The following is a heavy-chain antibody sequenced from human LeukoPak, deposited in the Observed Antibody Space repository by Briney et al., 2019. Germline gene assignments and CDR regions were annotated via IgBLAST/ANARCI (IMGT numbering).Heavy chain of an antibody. CDR3: ARGQTNCSGGSCYFYYYYYYGMDV. CDR1: GGSISRYY. CDR2: IYYSGST. V-gene: IGHV4-59*08. Sequence: ETMSLTCTVSGGSISRYYWSWVRQPPGKGLEWIGYIYYSGSTNYNPSLKSRVTISVDTSKNQFSLKLSSVTAADTAVYYCARGQTNCSGGSCYFYYYYYYGMDVWGQGTTVSVSS. D-gene: IGHD2-15*01. J-gene: IGHJ6*02.